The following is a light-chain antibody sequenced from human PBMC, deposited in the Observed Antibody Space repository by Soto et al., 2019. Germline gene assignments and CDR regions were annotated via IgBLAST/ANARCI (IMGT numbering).Light chain of an antibody. CDR1: SSNIGAGYA. CDR2: GIN. Sequence: QPVLTQPPSVSGAPGQRVTMSCSGSSSNIGAGYAVNWYQQVPGTAPKLVISGINNRPSGVPDRFSGSKSGTSASLTISGLQADDEAVYYCQTFDNDLSGSGVFGGGTKLTVL. V-gene: IGLV1-40*01. CDR3: QTFDNDLSGSGV. J-gene: IGLJ3*02.